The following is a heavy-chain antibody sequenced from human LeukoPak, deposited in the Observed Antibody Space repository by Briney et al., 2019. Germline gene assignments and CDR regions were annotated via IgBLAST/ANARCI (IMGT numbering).Heavy chain of an antibody. CDR1: GGSINSGGHH. CDR3: ARVPSDYGVYYFDY. V-gene: IGHV4-31*03. D-gene: IGHD4-17*01. CDR2: IYFSGNT. Sequence: SETLSLTCTVSGGSINSGGHHWSWIRQHPGKGLEWIGYIYFSGNTYYNPSLKSRVTISVDTSKNQFSLKLSSVTAADTAVYYCARVPSDYGVYYFDYWGQGTLVTVSS. J-gene: IGHJ4*02.